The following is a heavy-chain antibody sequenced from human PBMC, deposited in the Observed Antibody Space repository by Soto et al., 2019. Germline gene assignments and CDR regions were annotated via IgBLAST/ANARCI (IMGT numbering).Heavy chain of an antibody. CDR3: ASSGGSALAFDI. J-gene: IGHJ3*02. CDR2: ISSSSRYI. CDR1: GFTLRSYS. Sequence: EVHLVEAGGGLVKPGGSLRLSCAASGFTLRSYSMNWVRQAPGKGLEWDSYISSSSRYIYYADSGKGRFTISRDNAKNSLYLQMNSLRVEDTAVYYCASSGGSALAFDIWGQGTMVTVSS. V-gene: IGHV3-21*01. D-gene: IGHD3-10*01.